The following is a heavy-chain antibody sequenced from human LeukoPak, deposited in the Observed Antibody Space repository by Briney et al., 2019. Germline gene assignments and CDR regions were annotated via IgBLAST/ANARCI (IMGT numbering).Heavy chain of an antibody. CDR3: ARGGYYGDAFDI. J-gene: IGHJ3*02. CDR1: GFTFSSYW. D-gene: IGHD3-22*01. Sequence: GGSLGLSCAASGFTFSSYWMHWVRQAPGKGLVWVSRINSDGSSTSYADSVKGRFTISRDNAKNTLYLQMNSLRAEDTAVYYCARGGYYGDAFDIWGQGTMVTVSS. V-gene: IGHV3-74*01. CDR2: INSDGSST.